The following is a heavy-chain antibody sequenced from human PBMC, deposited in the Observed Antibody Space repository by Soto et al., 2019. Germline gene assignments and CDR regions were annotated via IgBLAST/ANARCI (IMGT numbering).Heavy chain of an antibody. Sequence: SETLSLTCTVSGGSISSGGYYWSWIRQHPWKGLEWIGYIYYSGSTYYNPSLKSRVTISVDTSKNQFSLKLSSVTAADTAVYYCARGQVYYYDSSGYPLYYGMDVWGQGTTVTVSS. CDR3: ARGQVYYYDSSGYPLYYGMDV. J-gene: IGHJ6*02. CDR2: IYYSGST. D-gene: IGHD3-22*01. V-gene: IGHV4-31*03. CDR1: GGSISSGGYY.